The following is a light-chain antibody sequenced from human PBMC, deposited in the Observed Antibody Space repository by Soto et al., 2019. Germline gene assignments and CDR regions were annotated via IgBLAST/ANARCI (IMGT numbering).Light chain of an antibody. CDR3: SSYRTNSTWV. CDR1: SSDVGGYNY. J-gene: IGLJ3*02. Sequence: QSVLTQPASVSGSPGQSITISCTGTSSDVGGYNYVSWYQHLPVKAPKLVIFEVSNRPSGISNRCSGSKSDNTASLTISGLQAEDEADYYCSSYRTNSTWVFGGGTKLTVL. V-gene: IGLV2-14*01. CDR2: EVS.